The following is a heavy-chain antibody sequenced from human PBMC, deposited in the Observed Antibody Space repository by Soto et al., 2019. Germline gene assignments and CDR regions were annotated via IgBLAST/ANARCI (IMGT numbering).Heavy chain of an antibody. CDR3: CHTWV. D-gene: IGHD1-26*01. J-gene: IGHJ4*02. CDR2: INEDGSEE. CDR1: GFSISDYW. Sequence: EMQMVESGGGLVQPGGSLRLSCAASGFSISDYWMSWVRQAPGKGLEWVGNINEDGSEENYVDSVKGRFTISRDNARNSLYLQMNSLRVEDTAVYYCCHTWVGGQGTLVTVSS. V-gene: IGHV3-7*01.